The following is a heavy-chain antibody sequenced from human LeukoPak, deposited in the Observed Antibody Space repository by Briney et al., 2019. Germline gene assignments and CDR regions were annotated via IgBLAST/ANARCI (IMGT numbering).Heavy chain of an antibody. Sequence: GGSLRLPCAASGFTFSNYAMSWVRQAPGKGLEWVSIIGYRGGSIYYAYSVQGRFTISRDNSKNTLSLQMNGLRPEDTAVYYCAKSWGYTRPYYNYMDVWGKGTTVTVSS. CDR1: GFTFSNYA. J-gene: IGHJ6*03. CDR3: AKSWGYTRPYYNYMDV. CDR2: IGYRGGSI. D-gene: IGHD3-16*02. V-gene: IGHV3-23*01.